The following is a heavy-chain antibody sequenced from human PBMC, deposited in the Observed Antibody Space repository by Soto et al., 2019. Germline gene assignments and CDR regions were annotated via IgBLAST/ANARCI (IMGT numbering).Heavy chain of an antibody. CDR3: ALGASGSYTYFDN. Sequence: PGGSLRLSCAASGFTFSSYGMHWVRQAPGKGLEWVAVISYDGSNKYCADTVKDRFIISRDNSNNTLYLQMSSLRAEDTAVYYCALGASGSYTYFDNWGQGTLVTVSS. J-gene: IGHJ4*02. CDR1: GFTFSSYG. CDR2: ISYDGSNK. V-gene: IGHV3-30*03. D-gene: IGHD3-10*01.